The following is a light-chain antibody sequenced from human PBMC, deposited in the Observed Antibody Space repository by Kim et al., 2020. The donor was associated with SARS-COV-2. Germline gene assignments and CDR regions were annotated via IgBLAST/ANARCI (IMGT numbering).Light chain of an antibody. Sequence: DIQMTQSPSSLSASVGDRVTITCRASQNIDDFLNWYQHKPGQAPRLLIYGASSLQSGVPSRFTGSGSGTEFTLTISSLQADDFATYYCQQSYRTPLTFGGGTKLEIK. CDR3: QQSYRTPLT. J-gene: IGKJ4*01. CDR2: GAS. CDR1: QNIDDF. V-gene: IGKV1-39*01.